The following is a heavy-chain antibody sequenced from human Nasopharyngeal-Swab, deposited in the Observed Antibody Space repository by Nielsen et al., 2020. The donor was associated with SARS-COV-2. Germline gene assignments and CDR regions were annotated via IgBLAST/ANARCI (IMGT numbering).Heavy chain of an antibody. CDR3: ARGGGSGSADYYYYYMDV. Sequence: SETLSPTCTVSGGSISSYYWSWIRQPPGKGLEWIGYIYYSGSTNYNPSLKSRVTISVDTSKNQFSLKLSSVTAADTAVYYCARGGGSGSADYYYYYMDVWGKGTTVTVSS. CDR2: IYYSGST. J-gene: IGHJ6*03. CDR1: GGSISSYY. D-gene: IGHD3-10*01. V-gene: IGHV4-59*01.